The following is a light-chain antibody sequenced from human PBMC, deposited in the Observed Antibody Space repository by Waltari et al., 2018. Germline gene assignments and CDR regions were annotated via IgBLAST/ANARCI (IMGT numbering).Light chain of an antibody. CDR2: DTS. V-gene: IGLV7-46*01. J-gene: IGLJ3*02. CDR3: MLFYNNGCV. CDR1: TGPVPSGHY. Sequence: QPVVTQEPSRTVSPGGTVTLTCDSSTGPVPSGHYPYWFQQTPGHAPRTLIYDTSNRHSWTPARFSGSLLGDKAALTLTGAQPEDEADYYCMLFYNNGCVFGGGTRLAVL.